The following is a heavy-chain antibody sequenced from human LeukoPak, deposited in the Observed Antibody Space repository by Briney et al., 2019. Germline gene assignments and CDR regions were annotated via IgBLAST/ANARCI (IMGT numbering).Heavy chain of an antibody. CDR1: GFTFDDYG. D-gene: IGHD3-22*01. CDR3: ARGWNYDSSGYYSRLILDY. Sequence: EGSLRLSCAASGFTFDDYGMSWVRQAPGKGLEWVSGINWNGGSTGYADSVKGRFTISRDNAKNSLYLQMNSLRAEDTALYYCARGWNYDSSGYYSRLILDYWGQGTLVTVSS. J-gene: IGHJ4*02. V-gene: IGHV3-20*04. CDR2: INWNGGST.